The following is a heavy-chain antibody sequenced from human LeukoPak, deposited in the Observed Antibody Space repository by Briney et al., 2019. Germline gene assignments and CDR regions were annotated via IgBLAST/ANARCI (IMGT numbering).Heavy chain of an antibody. D-gene: IGHD3-10*01. Sequence: GGSLRLSCAASGFTFSDYYMSWIRQAPGKGLEWVSYISSSGSTIYYADSVKGRFTISRDNAKNPLYLQMNSLRAEDTAVYYCAREAVTPYYGMDVWGQGTTVTVSS. CDR3: AREAVTPYYGMDV. CDR2: ISSSGSTI. CDR1: GFTFSDYY. V-gene: IGHV3-11*01. J-gene: IGHJ6*02.